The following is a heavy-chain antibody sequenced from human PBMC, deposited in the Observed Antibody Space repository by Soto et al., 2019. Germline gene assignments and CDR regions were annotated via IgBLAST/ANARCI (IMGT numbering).Heavy chain of an antibody. CDR3: AADPSYCSGGSCYLNY. J-gene: IGHJ4*02. D-gene: IGHD2-15*01. CDR1: GFTFTSSA. Sequence: ASVKVSCKASGFTFTSSAMQWVRQARGQRLEWIGWIVVGSGNTNYAQKFQERVTITRDMSTSTAYMELSSLRSEDTAVYYCAADPSYCSGGSCYLNYWGQGTLVTVSS. CDR2: IVVGSGNT. V-gene: IGHV1-58*02.